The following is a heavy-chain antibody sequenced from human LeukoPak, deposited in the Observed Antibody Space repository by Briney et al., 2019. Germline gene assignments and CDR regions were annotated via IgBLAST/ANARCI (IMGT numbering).Heavy chain of an antibody. D-gene: IGHD3-9*01. CDR2: ISYDGSNK. Sequence: GGSLRLSCAASGFTFRSYAMHWVRQAPGKGLEWVAVISYDGSNKYYADSVKGRFTISRDNSKNTLYLQMNSLRAEDTAVYYCARHDILTGYYSYWGQGTLVTVSS. V-gene: IGHV3-30-3*01. CDR1: GFTFRSYA. J-gene: IGHJ4*02. CDR3: ARHDILTGYYSY.